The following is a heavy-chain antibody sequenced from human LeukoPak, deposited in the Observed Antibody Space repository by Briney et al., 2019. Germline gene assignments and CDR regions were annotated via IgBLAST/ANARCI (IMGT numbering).Heavy chain of an antibody. D-gene: IGHD2-21*02. CDR1: GFAFDDYA. V-gene: IGHV3-43*02. Sequence: GGSLRLSCAGSGFAFDDYAMHWVRQAPGKGLEWVSLISADGGRTYYADSVKGRFTISRDNAKNALYLQMNSLRVEDTAVYYCARDGRCGGDCYASWGQGTLVTVSS. J-gene: IGHJ4*02. CDR2: ISADGGRT. CDR3: ARDGRCGGDCYAS.